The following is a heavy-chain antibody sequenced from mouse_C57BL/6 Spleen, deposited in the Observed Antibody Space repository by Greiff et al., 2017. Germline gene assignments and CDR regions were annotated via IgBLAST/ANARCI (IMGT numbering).Heavy chain of an antibody. Sequence: VQLQQPGAELVMPGASVKLSCKASGYTFTSYWMHWVKQRPGQGLEWIGEIDPSDSYTNYNQKFKGKSTFTVDKSSSTAYMQLSSLTSEDSAVYYWARDYDYDGKAMDYWGQGTSVTGSS. CDR1: GYTFTSYW. J-gene: IGHJ4*01. D-gene: IGHD2-4*01. CDR3: ARDYDYDGKAMDY. CDR2: IDPSDSYT. V-gene: IGHV1-69*01.